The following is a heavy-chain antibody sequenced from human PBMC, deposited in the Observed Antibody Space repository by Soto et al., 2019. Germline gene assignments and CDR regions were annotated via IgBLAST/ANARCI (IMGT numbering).Heavy chain of an antibody. CDR1: GFTFSSYA. V-gene: IGHV3-23*01. J-gene: IGHJ6*02. Sequence: EVQLLESGGGLVQPGGSLRLSCAASGFTFSSYAMSWVRQAPGKGLEWVSAISGSGGSTYYADSVKGRFTISRDNSKNTLYLQMNRLGAGDTAVYYGGKDAWILRYYGMDVWGQGTTVTVSS. CDR2: ISGSGGST. D-gene: IGHD2-2*03. CDR3: GKDAWILRYYGMDV.